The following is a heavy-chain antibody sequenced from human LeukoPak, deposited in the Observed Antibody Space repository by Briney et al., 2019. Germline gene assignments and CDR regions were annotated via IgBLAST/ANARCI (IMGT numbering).Heavy chain of an antibody. Sequence: PGGSLRLSCAASGFTFNTYGMNWVRQAPGKGLEWVSSIRSSGGNIYYADSVKGRFTISRDNAKNSLYLQMNSLRAEDTAVYYCAIPGSYCGGDCYPYYFDYWGQGTLVTVSS. V-gene: IGHV3-21*01. CDR1: GFTFNTYG. CDR2: IRSSGGNI. CDR3: AIPGSYCGGDCYPYYFDY. D-gene: IGHD2-21*01. J-gene: IGHJ4*02.